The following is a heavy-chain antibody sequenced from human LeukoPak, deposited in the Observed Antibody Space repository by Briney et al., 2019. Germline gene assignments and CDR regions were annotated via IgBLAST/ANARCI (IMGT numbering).Heavy chain of an antibody. CDR2: INPNSGGT. D-gene: IGHD5-12*01. V-gene: IGHV1-2*02. Sequence: ASVKVSCKASGYTFTGYYMHWVRQAPGQGLEWMGWINPNSGGTNYAQKLQGRVTMTTDTSTSTAYMGLRSLRSDDTAVYYCARDLGGYVPAYWGQGTLVTVSS. CDR1: GYTFTGYY. CDR3: ARDLGGYVPAY. J-gene: IGHJ4*02.